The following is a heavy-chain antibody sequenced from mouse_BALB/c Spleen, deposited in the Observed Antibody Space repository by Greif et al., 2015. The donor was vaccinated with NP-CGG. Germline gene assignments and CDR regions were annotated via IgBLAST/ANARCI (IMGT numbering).Heavy chain of an antibody. D-gene: IGHD2-4*01. CDR1: GFSLTSYG. J-gene: IGHJ4*01. CDR2: IWSGGST. CDR3: ARIRPNDYDDGYAMDY. V-gene: IGHV2-2*02. Sequence: VQLQQSGPGLVQPSQSLSITCTVSGFSLTSYGVHWVRQSPGKGLEWLGVIWSGGSTDYNAAFISRLSISKDNSKSQVFFKMNSLQANDTAIYYCARIRPNDYDDGYAMDYWGQGTSVTVSS.